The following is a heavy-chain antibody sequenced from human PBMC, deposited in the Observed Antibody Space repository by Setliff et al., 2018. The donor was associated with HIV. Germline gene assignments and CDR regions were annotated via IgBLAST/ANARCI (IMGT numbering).Heavy chain of an antibody. J-gene: IGHJ4*02. CDR2: INPNTDDT. CDR1: GYTFTGYF. D-gene: IGHD5-18*01. V-gene: IGHV1-2*06. Sequence: ASVKVSCKASGYTFTGYFVHWVRQAPGQGLEWMGRINPNTDDTKYAEKFQGRVTMTRETSISTAYMELSRLRSDDTAVYYCARLRYTAMGGLDYWGQGSLVTVSS. CDR3: ARLRYTAMGGLDY.